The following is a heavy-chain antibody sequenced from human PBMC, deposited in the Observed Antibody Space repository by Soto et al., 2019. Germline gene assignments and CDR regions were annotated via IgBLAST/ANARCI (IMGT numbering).Heavy chain of an antibody. CDR1: GFTFSGSA. J-gene: IGHJ4*02. CDR2: IRTEPYSYAA. V-gene: IGHV3-73*01. Sequence: GGSLRLSCAASGFTFSGSAMQWVRQASGKGLEWVGRIRTEPYSYAAAYAASVKGRFTIFRDDSKNTAYLQMNSLKTENKAVYYCTRLGEQKSGSSDYWGRGPLFTVSS. D-gene: IGHD5-12*01. CDR3: TRLGEQKSGSSDY.